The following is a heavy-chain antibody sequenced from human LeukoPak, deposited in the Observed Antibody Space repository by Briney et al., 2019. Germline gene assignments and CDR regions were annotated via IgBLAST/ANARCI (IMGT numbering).Heavy chain of an antibody. CDR1: GGSFSGYY. D-gene: IGHD3-3*01. Sequence: SETLSLTCAVYGGSFSGYYWSWIRQPPGKGLEWIGEMNYSGSTNYNPSLKSRVTISVDTSKNQFSLKLSSVTAADTAVYYCARGRPTIFGVVIIFQPDYFDYCGQGTLVTVSS. J-gene: IGHJ4*02. CDR3: ARGRPTIFGVVIIFQPDYFDY. V-gene: IGHV4-34*01. CDR2: MNYSGST.